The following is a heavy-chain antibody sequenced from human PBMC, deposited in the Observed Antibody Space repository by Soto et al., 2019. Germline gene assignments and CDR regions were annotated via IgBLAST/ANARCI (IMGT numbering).Heavy chain of an antibody. CDR3: TTGRGYSPNDY. V-gene: IGHV3-15*01. Sequence: PGGSLRLSCAASGFTSSNAWMSWVRQAPGKGLEWVGRIKSKTDGGTTDYAAPVKGRFTISRDDSKNTLYLQMNSLKTEDTAVYYCTTGRGYSPNDYWGQGTLVTVSS. D-gene: IGHD5-18*01. CDR2: IKSKTDGGTT. CDR1: GFTSSNAW. J-gene: IGHJ4*02.